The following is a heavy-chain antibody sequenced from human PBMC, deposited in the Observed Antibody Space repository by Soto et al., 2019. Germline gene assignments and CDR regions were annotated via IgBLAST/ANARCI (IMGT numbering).Heavy chain of an antibody. D-gene: IGHD2-2*01. J-gene: IGHJ6*02. CDR3: ARGPVVQADGVTFYYYYGMDV. V-gene: IGHV1-69*13. CDR2: IIPIFGTA. CDR1: GGTFSSYA. Sequence: SSMKVSCKASGGTFSSYAISWVRQAPGRGLDWMGGIIPIFGTANYAQKFQGRVTITADESTSTAYMELSSLRSEDTAVYYCARGPVVQADGVTFYYYYGMDVWGQGTTVTVSS.